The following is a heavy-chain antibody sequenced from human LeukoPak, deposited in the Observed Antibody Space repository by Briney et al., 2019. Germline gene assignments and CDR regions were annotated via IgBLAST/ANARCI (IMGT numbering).Heavy chain of an antibody. CDR3: ARGIVATP. J-gene: IGHJ5*02. Sequence: SETLSLTCAVYGGSFSGYYWSWIRQPPGKGLEWIGEINHSGSTNYNPSLKSRVTISVDTSKNQFSLKLSSVTAADTAVYYCARGIVATPWGQGTLVTVSS. V-gene: IGHV4-34*01. CDR1: GGSFSGYY. D-gene: IGHD5-12*01. CDR2: INHSGST.